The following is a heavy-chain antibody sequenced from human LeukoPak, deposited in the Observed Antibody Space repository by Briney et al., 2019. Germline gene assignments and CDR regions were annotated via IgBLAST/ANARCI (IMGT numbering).Heavy chain of an antibody. D-gene: IGHD5-18*01. V-gene: IGHV4-34*01. J-gene: IGHJ4*02. Sequence: SETLSLTCAVYGGSFSGYYWSWIRQPPGKGLEWIGEINHSGGTNYNPSLKSRVTISVDTSKNQFSLKLSSVTAADTAVYYCARAFSYGYSPSDYWGQGTLVTVSS. CDR1: GGSFSGYY. CDR2: INHSGGT. CDR3: ARAFSYGYSPSDY.